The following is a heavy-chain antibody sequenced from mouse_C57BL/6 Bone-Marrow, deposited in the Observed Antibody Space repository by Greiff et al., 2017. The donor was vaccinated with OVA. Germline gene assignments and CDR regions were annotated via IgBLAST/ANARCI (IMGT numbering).Heavy chain of an antibody. CDR2: IDPENGDT. CDR3: TTVVAKSFAY. V-gene: IGHV14-4*01. D-gene: IGHD1-1*01. Sequence: EVQLQQSGAELVRPGASVKLSCTASGFNIKDDYMHWVKQRPEQGLEWIGWIDPENGDTEYASKFQGKATITADTSSNTAYLQLSSLTSEDTAVYYCTTVVAKSFAYWGQGTLVTVSA. J-gene: IGHJ3*01. CDR1: GFNIKDDY.